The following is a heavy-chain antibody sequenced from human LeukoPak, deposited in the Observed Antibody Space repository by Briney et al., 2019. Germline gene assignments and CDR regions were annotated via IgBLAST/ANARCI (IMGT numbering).Heavy chain of an antibody. CDR1: GFTLSTYW. Sequence: GGSLRLSCAASGFTLSTYWMHWVRQAPGKGLVWVSRINSDGSNTTYADSVKGRFTISRDNAKKTLYLQMNSLRADDTAVYYCARHPLKDWGQGTLVTVSS. CDR2: INSDGSNT. V-gene: IGHV3-74*01. CDR3: ARHPLKD. J-gene: IGHJ4*02.